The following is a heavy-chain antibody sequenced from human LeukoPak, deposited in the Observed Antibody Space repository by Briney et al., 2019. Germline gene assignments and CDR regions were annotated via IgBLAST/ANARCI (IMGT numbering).Heavy chain of an antibody. CDR2: IMQDGSEK. Sequence: GGSVRLSCAASGLTFTTYWMGWVSQAPGKGLEWVASIMQDGSEKYYVDSVKGRFTISRDNAKNSLYLQMNSLRADDTAFYYCARPLLYYYGSETYFWFDPWGQGTLVTVSS. J-gene: IGHJ5*02. V-gene: IGHV3-7*01. CDR1: GLTFTTYW. CDR3: ARPLLYYYGSETYFWFDP. D-gene: IGHD3-10*01.